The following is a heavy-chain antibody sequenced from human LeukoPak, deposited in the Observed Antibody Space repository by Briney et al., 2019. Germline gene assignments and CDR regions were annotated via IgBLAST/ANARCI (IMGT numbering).Heavy chain of an antibody. CDR3: AKDGGSSRQWLVRMARPFDY. Sequence: GGSLRLSCAASGFTFSSYGMHWVRQAPGKGLEWVAVISYDGSNKYYADSVKGRFTISRDNSKNTLYLQMNSLRAEDTAVYYCAKDGGSSRQWLVRMARPFDYWGQGTLVAVSS. CDR1: GFTFSSYG. CDR2: ISYDGSNK. V-gene: IGHV3-30*18. D-gene: IGHD6-19*01. J-gene: IGHJ4*02.